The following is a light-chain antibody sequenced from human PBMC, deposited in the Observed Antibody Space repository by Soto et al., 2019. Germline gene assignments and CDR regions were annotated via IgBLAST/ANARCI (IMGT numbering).Light chain of an antibody. J-gene: IGKJ5*01. Sequence: EVVFTHSPATLSLSPGERATLSCRASQSVRTYLAWYQQKPGQVPRLLIHDASSRATGIPARFSGSGSGTDFTLTISSLEPEDFAVYYCQQRTNWPSSTFGQGTRLEIK. CDR2: DAS. V-gene: IGKV3-11*01. CDR1: QSVRTY. CDR3: QQRTNWPSST.